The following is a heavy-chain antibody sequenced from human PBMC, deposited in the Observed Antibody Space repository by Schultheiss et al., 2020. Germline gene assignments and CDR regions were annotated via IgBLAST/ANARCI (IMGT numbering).Heavy chain of an antibody. CDR3: ARDRDPITMVQGVIIETYYYYYGMDV. V-gene: IGHV3-21*01. J-gene: IGHJ6*02. D-gene: IGHD3-10*01. Sequence: RVSLRLSFAASGFTFSSYSMNWVRQAPGKGLEWVSSISSSSSYIYYADSVKGRFTISRDNAKNSLYLQMNSLRAEDTAVYYCARDRDPITMVQGVIIETYYYYYGMDVWGQGTTVTVSS. CDR2: ISSSSSYI. CDR1: GFTFSSYS.